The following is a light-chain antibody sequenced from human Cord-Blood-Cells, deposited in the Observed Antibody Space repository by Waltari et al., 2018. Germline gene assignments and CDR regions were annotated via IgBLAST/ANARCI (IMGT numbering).Light chain of an antibody. CDR3: QQYYSYPYT. CDR2: AAS. J-gene: IGKJ2*01. Sequence: AIRMTQSPSSFSASTGDRVTITCRASQGISSYLAWYQQKPGKAPKLLIYAASTLQSGVPSRFSGSGSGTDFTLTISCLQSEDFATYYCQQYYSYPYTFGQGTNL. CDR1: QGISSY. V-gene: IGKV1-8*01.